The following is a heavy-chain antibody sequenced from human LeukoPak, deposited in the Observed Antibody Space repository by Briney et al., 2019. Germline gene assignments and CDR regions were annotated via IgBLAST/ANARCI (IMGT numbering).Heavy chain of an antibody. V-gene: IGHV4-39*01. D-gene: IGHD4/OR15-4a*01. CDR1: GGSISSSSYY. CDR2: IYYSGST. Sequence: SETLSLTCTVSGGSISSSSYYWGWIRQPPGKGLEWIGSIYYSGSTYYNPSLKSRVTISVDTSKNQFSPKLSSVTAADTAVYYCARRKGAYSYYYYYMDVWGKGTPVTVSS. CDR3: ARRKGAYSYYYYYMDV. J-gene: IGHJ6*03.